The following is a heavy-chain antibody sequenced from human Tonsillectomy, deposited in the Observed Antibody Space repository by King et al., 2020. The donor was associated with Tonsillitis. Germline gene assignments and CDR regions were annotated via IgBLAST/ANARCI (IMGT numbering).Heavy chain of an antibody. CDR3: ARVPQQPAAAAGDFDY. J-gene: IGHJ4*02. D-gene: IGHD6-13*01. CDR2: INHSGST. CDR1: GGSFSGYY. Sequence: VQLQQWGAGLLKPSETLSLTCAVYGGSFSGYYWSWIRQPPGKVLEWIGEINHSGSTAENPSLKSRVTISVATSNNQFSLKLSSVTAADTAVYFCARVPQQPAAAAGDFDYWGQGTLVTVSS. V-gene: IGHV4-34*01.